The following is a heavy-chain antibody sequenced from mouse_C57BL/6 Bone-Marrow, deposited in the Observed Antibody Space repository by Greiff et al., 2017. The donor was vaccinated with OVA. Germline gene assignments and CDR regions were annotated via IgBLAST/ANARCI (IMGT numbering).Heavy chain of an antibody. J-gene: IGHJ1*03. CDR1: GYTFTSYD. CDR3: AREGDGYYWYFDV. D-gene: IGHD2-3*01. V-gene: IGHV1-85*01. Sequence: QVQLQQSGPELVKPGASVKLSCKASGYTFTSYDINWVKQRPGQGLEWIGWIYPRDGSTKYNEKFKGKGTLTVDTSSSTAYMELHSLTSEDSAVYFCAREGDGYYWYFDVWGTGTTVTVSS. CDR2: IYPRDGST.